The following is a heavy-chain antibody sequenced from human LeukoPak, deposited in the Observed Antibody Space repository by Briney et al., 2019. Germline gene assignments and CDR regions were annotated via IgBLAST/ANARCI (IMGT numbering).Heavy chain of an antibody. CDR1: GFTFSSYS. CDR3: AKTPARALLFDY. CDR2: ISSSSSYI. Sequence: GGSLRLSCAASGFTFSSYSMNWVRQAPGKGLEWVSSISSSSSYIYYADSVKGRFTISRDNAKNSLYLQMNSLRAEDTAVYYCAKTPARALLFDYWGQGTLVTVSS. J-gene: IGHJ4*02. D-gene: IGHD2-15*01. V-gene: IGHV3-21*01.